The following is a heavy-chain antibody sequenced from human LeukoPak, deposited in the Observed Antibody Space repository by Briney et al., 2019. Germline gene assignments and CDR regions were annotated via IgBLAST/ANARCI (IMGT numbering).Heavy chain of an antibody. V-gene: IGHV4-39*01. D-gene: IGHD3-16*01. CDR2: IYYSGST. CDR1: GGSISSSSNY. CDR3: ARHGSYYYYMDV. Sequence: PSETLSLTCTVSGGSISSSSNYWGWFRQPPGKGLEWIGTIYYSGSTYYNPSLKSRVTISVDTSKLQFSLMLTSVTAADTAVYYCARHGSYYYYMDVWGKGTTVTVSS. J-gene: IGHJ6*03.